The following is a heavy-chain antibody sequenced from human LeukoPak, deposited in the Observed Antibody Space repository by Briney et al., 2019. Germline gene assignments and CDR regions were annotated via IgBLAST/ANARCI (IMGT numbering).Heavy chain of an antibody. J-gene: IGHJ6*03. V-gene: IGHV4-4*07. CDR3: ASAGGYSLEWLTKSGYYYYYMDV. D-gene: IGHD3-3*01. CDR2: IYISVST. Sequence: SETLSLTSAVSGGSITIYYWSCIRQPAGQGLEWIVRIYISVSTNYNPSLKSRVTISVDTSKNQTSLKLSSVNAADPDVYYCASAGGYSLEWLTKSGYYYYYMDVWGKGTTVTVSS. CDR1: GGSITIYY.